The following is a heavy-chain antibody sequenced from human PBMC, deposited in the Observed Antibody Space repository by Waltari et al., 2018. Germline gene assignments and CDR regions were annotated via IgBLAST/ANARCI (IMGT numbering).Heavy chain of an antibody. D-gene: IGHD1-26*01. CDR3: AKDNKRGIYNYYHGMDV. CDR1: GFTFNTFA. J-gene: IGHJ6*02. CDR2: ITSNGDNT. V-gene: IGHV3-23*01. Sequence: EVQLSASGGGLVQAGGSLRLSCAASGFTFNTFAMSWVRQAPGKGLEWVSGITSNGDNTYYADSVQGRFTISRDNFDSTVYLQMNSLRAEDTAIYYCAKDNKRGIYNYYHGMDVWGQGTTVIVSS.